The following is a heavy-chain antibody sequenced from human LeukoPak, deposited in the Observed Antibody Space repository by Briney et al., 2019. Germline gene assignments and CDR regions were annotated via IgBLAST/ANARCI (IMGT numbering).Heavy chain of an antibody. Sequence: SETLSLTSTVSVGSISSYYWSWIRQPPGKGLGWIGYIYYSGSTNYNPSLKSRVTISVDTSKNQFSLKLSSVTAADTAVYYCARSVRWLPSIYYFDYWGQGTLVTVSS. J-gene: IGHJ4*02. V-gene: IGHV4-59*01. CDR2: IYYSGST. CDR1: VGSISSYY. CDR3: ARSVRWLPSIYYFDY. D-gene: IGHD5-24*01.